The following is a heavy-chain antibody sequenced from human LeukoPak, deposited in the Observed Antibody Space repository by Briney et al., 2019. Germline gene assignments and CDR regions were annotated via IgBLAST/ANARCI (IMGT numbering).Heavy chain of an antibody. CDR3: ARCPDDFWSGYHYGMDV. D-gene: IGHD3-3*01. J-gene: IGHJ6*02. Sequence: GASVKVSCKASGYTFISYGISWVRQAPGQGLEWMGWISAYNGNTNYAQKLQGRVTMTTDTSTSTAYMELRSLRSDDTAVYYCARCPDDFWSGYHYGMDVWGQGTTVTVSS. V-gene: IGHV1-18*01. CDR1: GYTFISYG. CDR2: ISAYNGNT.